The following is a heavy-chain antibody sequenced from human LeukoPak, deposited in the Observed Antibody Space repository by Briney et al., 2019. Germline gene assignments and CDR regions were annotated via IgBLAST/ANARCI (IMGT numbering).Heavy chain of an antibody. J-gene: IGHJ6*03. CDR2: INPKTGVT. D-gene: IGHD1-1*01. Sequence: ASVKVSCKASGYTFTDYYMQWVRQAPGRGLEWMGWINPKTGVTEYAQKFQGRVTMTKDTSISTGYMELSRLRSDDTAVYYCARGSGSYYMDVWGKGTTVTVSS. CDR1: GYTFTDYY. CDR3: ARGSGSYYMDV. V-gene: IGHV1-2*02.